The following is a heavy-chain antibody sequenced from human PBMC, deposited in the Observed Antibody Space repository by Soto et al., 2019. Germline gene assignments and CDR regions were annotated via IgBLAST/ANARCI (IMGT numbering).Heavy chain of an antibody. D-gene: IGHD2-2*01. Sequence: GGSLRLSCAASGFTFSNSWMHWVRQVSGKGLEWVSRINADGTSTSYADSVKGRFTISRDNAKNTLYLHVNSLRAEDTAVYYCVKVLARGVGVPRFYFDSWGQGALVTVSS. V-gene: IGHV3-74*01. CDR2: INADGTST. J-gene: IGHJ4*02. CDR1: GFTFSNSW. CDR3: VKVLARGVGVPRFYFDS.